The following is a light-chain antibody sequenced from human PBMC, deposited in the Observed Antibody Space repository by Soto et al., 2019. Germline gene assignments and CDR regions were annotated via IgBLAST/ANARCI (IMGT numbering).Light chain of an antibody. Sequence: EIVLTQSPGTLSLSPGERATLSCRASQSVGSNLAWYQQKPGQAPRLLIYGASTRATGIPARFSGSGSGTEFILTISSLQSEDFAVYYCQQYNNWPPITFGQGTRLEIK. CDR1: QSVGSN. V-gene: IGKV3-15*01. CDR3: QQYNNWPPIT. CDR2: GAS. J-gene: IGKJ5*01.